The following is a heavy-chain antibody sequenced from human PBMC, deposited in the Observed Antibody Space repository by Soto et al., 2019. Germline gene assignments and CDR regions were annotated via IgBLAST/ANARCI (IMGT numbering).Heavy chain of an antibody. V-gene: IGHV4-59*11. CDR3: ARVGSSGWSPDY. CDR1: GGSISGHY. Sequence: LSLTCTVSGGSISGHYWIWIRQPPGEGMEWIGYIFYSGSTTYNNNPSLKSRVTISVDTSKNQFSLRLSSVTAADTAVYYCARVGSSGWSPDYWGQGTLVTVSS. CDR2: IFYSGST. J-gene: IGHJ4*02. D-gene: IGHD6-19*01.